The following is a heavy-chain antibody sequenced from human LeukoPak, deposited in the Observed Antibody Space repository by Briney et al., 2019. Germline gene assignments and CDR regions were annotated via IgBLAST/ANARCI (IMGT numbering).Heavy chain of an antibody. Sequence: SETLSLTCAVSGGSISSGGYSWSWIRQPPGKGLEWIGYIYYSGSTYYNPSLKSRVTISVDTSKNQFSLKLSSVTAADTAVYYCAKDTAVGGSPYYFEYWGQGTLVTVSS. CDR3: AKDTAVGGSPYYFEY. V-gene: IGHV4-30-4*07. D-gene: IGHD6-19*01. J-gene: IGHJ4*02. CDR2: IYYSGST. CDR1: GGSISSGGYS.